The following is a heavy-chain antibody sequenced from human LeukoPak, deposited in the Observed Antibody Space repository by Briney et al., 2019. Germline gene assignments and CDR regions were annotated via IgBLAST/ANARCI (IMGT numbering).Heavy chain of an antibody. D-gene: IGHD3-22*01. CDR2: IHTSGST. CDR1: GDSISNHY. CDR3: ARPSYDSSGRIRGYFDY. J-gene: IGHJ4*02. V-gene: IGHV4-4*07. Sequence: SETLSLTCTVSGDSISNHYWGWVRQPAGKGLEWIGRIHTSGSTNYNPSLKSRVTLSVDTAKNQFSLKLTSVTAADTAVYYCARPSYDSSGRIRGYFDYWGQGTLVTVSS.